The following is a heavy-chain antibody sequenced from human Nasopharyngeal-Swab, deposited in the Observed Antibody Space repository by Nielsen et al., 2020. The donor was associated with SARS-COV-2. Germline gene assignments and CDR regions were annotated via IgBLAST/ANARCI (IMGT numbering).Heavy chain of an antibody. V-gene: IGHV3-48*03. CDR1: GFTFSSYE. CDR3: ARISPSYYYDSSGADY. Sequence: GESLKISCAASGFTFSSYEMNWVRQAPGKGLEWVSYISSSGSTIHYADSVKGRFTISRDNAKNSLFLQMSSLRAEDTAVYYCARISPSYYYDSSGADYWGQGTL. CDR2: ISSSGSTI. D-gene: IGHD3-22*01. J-gene: IGHJ4*02.